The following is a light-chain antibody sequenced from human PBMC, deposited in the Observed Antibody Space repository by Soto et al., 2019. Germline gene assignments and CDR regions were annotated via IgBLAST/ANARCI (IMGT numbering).Light chain of an antibody. CDR3: QQYNNWPFT. V-gene: IGKV3-15*01. CDR1: QSVSSN. CDR2: DAS. Sequence: EIVMTQSPATLSVSPGERATLSCRASQSVSSNLGWYQQKPGQAPRLLIYDASTRATGIPARFSGSGSGTEFTLTISSLQSEDFAVYYCQQYNNWPFTFGPGTKVDIK. J-gene: IGKJ3*01.